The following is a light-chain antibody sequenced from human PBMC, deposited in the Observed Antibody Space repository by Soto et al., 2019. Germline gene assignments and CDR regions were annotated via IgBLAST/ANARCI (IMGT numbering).Light chain of an antibody. J-gene: IGKJ3*01. CDR1: QSLSSY. V-gene: IGKV1-39*01. CDR3: QQSYSTLS. Sequence: DIQMTQTPSSLSASVGDRVTITCRASQSLSSYLNWYQQKPGKAPKVLIDAASRLQSGVPSRFSGSGTGTDFTLTISRLQPEDFATYYCQQSYSTLSFGPGTKVDI. CDR2: AAS.